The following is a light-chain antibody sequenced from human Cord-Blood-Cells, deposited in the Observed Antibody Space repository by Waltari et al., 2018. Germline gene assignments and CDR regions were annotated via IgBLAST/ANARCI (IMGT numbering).Light chain of an antibody. CDR2: EVS. J-gene: IGLJ2*01. V-gene: IGLV2-8*01. Sequence: QSALTQPPSASGSPGQSVTISCTGTSSDVGGYNYVSWYQQHPGKAPKRMIYEVSKRPPGVPDRFSGSKSGNTASLTVSGLQAEDEADYYCSSYAGSNNPVVFGGGTKLTVL. CDR1: SSDVGGYNY. CDR3: SSYAGSNNPVV.